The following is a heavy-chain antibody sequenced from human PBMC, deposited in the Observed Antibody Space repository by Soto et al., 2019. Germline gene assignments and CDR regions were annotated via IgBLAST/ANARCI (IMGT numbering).Heavy chain of an antibody. CDR3: ARAVAVPADFDY. CDR2: INPSGGST. J-gene: IGHJ4*02. Sequence: GASVKVSCKASGYTFTCYYMHWARQAPGQGLEWMGIINPSGGSTSYAQKFQGRVTITRDTSASTAYMELSSLRSEDTAVYYCARAVAVPADFDYWGQGTLVTVSS. V-gene: IGHV1-46*01. CDR1: GYTFTCYY. D-gene: IGHD6-19*01.